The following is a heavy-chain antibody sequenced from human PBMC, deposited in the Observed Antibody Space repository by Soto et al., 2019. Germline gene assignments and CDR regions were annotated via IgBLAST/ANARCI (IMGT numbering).Heavy chain of an antibody. CDR3: ARHANAGRRITIFGVAIQPDSEFDY. CDR2: IYYSGST. J-gene: IGHJ4*02. Sequence: SETLSLTCTVSGGSISSSSYYWGWIRQPPGKGLEWIGSIYYSGSTYYNPSLKSRVTISVDTSKNQFSLKLSSVTAADTAVYYCARHANAGRRITIFGVAIQPDSEFDYWGQGTLVTVSS. CDR1: GGSISSSSYY. V-gene: IGHV4-39*01. D-gene: IGHD3-3*01.